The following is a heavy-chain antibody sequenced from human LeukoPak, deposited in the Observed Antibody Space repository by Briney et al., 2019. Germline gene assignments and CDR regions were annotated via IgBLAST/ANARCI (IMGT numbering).Heavy chain of an antibody. J-gene: IGHJ5*02. CDR1: GGSISSSTYF. CDR2: IYYSGST. D-gene: IGHD2-15*01. CDR3: ARVMKVVAAYGWGFDP. V-gene: IGHV4-39*07. Sequence: PSETLSLTCTVSGGSISSSTYFWGWIRQPPGKGLEWIGTIYYSGSTYYNPSLKSRVTISVDSSKNQFSLKLSSVTAADTAVYYCARVMKVVAAYGWGFDPWGQGTLVTVSS.